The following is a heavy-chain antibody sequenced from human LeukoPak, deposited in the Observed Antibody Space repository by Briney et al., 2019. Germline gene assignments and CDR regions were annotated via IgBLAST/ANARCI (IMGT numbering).Heavy chain of an antibody. D-gene: IGHD6-13*01. Sequence: GGSLTLSCAASGFTFDDYGMSWVRQATGKGLEWVSCMNWSGGRTGYADSVKGRFTISRDNAKNSLYLQMNSLRAEDTAVYYCARDKEQQLVRGGSAFDIWGQGTMVTVSS. CDR2: MNWSGGRT. CDR1: GFTFDDYG. V-gene: IGHV3-20*04. J-gene: IGHJ3*02. CDR3: ARDKEQQLVRGGSAFDI.